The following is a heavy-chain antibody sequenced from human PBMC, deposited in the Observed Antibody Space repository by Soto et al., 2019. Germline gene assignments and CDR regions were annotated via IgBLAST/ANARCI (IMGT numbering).Heavy chain of an antibody. Sequence: SETLSLTCTVSGGSISSSSYYWGWIRQPPGKGLEWIGSIYYSGSTYYNPSLKSRVTISVDTSKNQFSLKLSSVTAADTAVYYCAREYYYDSSGYYDYNWFDPWGQGTLVTVSS. CDR2: IYYSGST. CDR1: GGSISSSSYY. CDR3: AREYYYDSSGYYDYNWFDP. J-gene: IGHJ5*02. D-gene: IGHD3-22*01. V-gene: IGHV4-39*02.